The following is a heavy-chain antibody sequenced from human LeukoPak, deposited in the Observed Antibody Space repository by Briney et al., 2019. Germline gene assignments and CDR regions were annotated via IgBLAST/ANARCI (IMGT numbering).Heavy chain of an antibody. CDR1: GFTFSSYA. D-gene: IGHD5-18*01. CDR3: ARDYIESGYSYGWGSYSHYYMDV. J-gene: IGHJ6*03. CDR2: ISGSGGST. V-gene: IGHV3-23*01. Sequence: PGGSLRLSCAASGFTFSSYAMSWVRQAPGKGLEWVSAISGSGGSTYYADSVKGRFTISRDNSKNTLYLQMNSLRAEDTAVYYCARDYIESGYSYGWGSYSHYYMDVWGKGTTVTISS.